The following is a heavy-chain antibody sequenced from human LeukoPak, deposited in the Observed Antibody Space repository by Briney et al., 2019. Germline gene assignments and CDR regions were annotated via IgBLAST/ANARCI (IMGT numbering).Heavy chain of an antibody. D-gene: IGHD2-15*01. CDR1: RFTFSTYW. V-gene: IGHV3-74*01. Sequence: GGSLRLSCAASRFTFSTYWMHWVRQAPGKGLVWVSRINSDGSSTDYADSVKGRFTISRDNAKNSLYLQMNSLRAEDTALYYCARKVVTDAFDIWGQGTMVTVSS. CDR3: ARKVVTDAFDI. J-gene: IGHJ3*02. CDR2: INSDGSST.